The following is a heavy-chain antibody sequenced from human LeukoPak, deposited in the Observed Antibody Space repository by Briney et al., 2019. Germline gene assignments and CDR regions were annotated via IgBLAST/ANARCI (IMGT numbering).Heavy chain of an antibody. CDR1: GYTFTSYD. D-gene: IGHD6-13*01. J-gene: IGHJ4*02. CDR2: MNPNSGNT. CDR3: ARGHGGRQQRAKYYFDY. Sequence: SVKVSCKASGYTFTSYDINWVRQATGQGLEWMGWMNPNSGNTGYAQKFQGRVTMTRNTSISTAYMELSSLRSEDTAVYYCARGHGGRQQRAKYYFDYWGQGTLVTVSS. V-gene: IGHV1-8*01.